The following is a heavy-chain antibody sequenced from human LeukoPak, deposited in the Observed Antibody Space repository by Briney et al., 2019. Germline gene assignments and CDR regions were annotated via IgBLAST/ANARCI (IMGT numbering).Heavy chain of an antibody. D-gene: IGHD3-10*01. V-gene: IGHV4-59*12. Sequence: PSETLSLTCSVSGDSIGTYWWTWIRQPPGEGLEWIGHIYHIGSTNYNPSLKSRVSMSLDTSKNQLSLKLSSVTAADTAVYYCARRMAYYGSGSYYKQWGQGTLVTVSS. CDR3: ARRMAYYGSGSYYKQ. CDR1: GDSIGTYW. J-gene: IGHJ4*02. CDR2: IYHIGST.